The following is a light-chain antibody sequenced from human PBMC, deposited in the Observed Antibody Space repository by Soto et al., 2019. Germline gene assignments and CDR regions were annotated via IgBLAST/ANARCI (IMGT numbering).Light chain of an antibody. V-gene: IGKV1-39*01. CDR1: QNIDKY. CDR3: QQAYSNAET. Sequence: DIRMTQSPASLSASVGDRVTVTCRASQNIDKYLHWYQQKPGKAPNLLIFSASILQSGGPSSVIAGGSGTEYTLTISGLQPEDYATYYCQQAYSNAETFGQGTKVEIK. CDR2: SAS. J-gene: IGKJ1*01.